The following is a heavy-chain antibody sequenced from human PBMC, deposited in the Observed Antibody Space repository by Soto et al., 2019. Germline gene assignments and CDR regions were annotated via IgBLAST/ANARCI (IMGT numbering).Heavy chain of an antibody. D-gene: IGHD2-8*02. V-gene: IGHV3-23*01. CDR2: IHPSGGST. CDR1: GFMFSNYG. CDR3: AKDPSTGAPDC. Sequence: GGSLRLSCAAAGFMFSNYGMSWVRQAPGKGLQWVATIHPSGGSTHYAESVRGRFTISRDNSRDTLFLQMNSLTAEDTAVYYCAKDPSTGAPDCWGQGAQVTVSS. J-gene: IGHJ4*02.